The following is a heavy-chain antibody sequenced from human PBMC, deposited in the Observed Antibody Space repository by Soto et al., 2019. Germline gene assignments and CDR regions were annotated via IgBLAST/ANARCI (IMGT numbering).Heavy chain of an antibody. Sequence: PGGSLRLSCAACGLTVSSNYMSWVRQAPGKGLEWVSVIYSGGSTYYADSVKGRFTNSRDNSKNTLYLQMNSLRAEDTAVYYCAREQTYYYGSGSYYRHLYGMDVWGQGTTVTVSS. D-gene: IGHD3-10*01. J-gene: IGHJ6*02. CDR2: IYSGGST. CDR1: GLTVSSNY. CDR3: AREQTYYYGSGSYYRHLYGMDV. V-gene: IGHV3-66*01.